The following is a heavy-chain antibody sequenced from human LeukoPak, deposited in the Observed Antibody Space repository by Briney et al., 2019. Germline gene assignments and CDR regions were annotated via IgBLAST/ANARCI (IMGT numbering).Heavy chain of an antibody. Sequence: PSETLSLTCTVSGGSISSGGYYWSWIRQPPGKGLEWIGYIYHSGSTYYNPSLKSRVTISVDRSKNQFSLKLSSVTVADTAVYYCARDRLEAYSSSWYFDYWGQGTLVTVSS. J-gene: IGHJ4*02. CDR2: IYHSGST. V-gene: IGHV4-30-2*01. D-gene: IGHD6-13*01. CDR1: GGSISSGGYY. CDR3: ARDRLEAYSSSWYFDY.